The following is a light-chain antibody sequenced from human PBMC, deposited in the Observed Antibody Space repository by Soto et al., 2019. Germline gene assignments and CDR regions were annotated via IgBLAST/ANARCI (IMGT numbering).Light chain of an antibody. J-gene: IGKJ2*01. CDR3: QQYNRAPNT. CDR1: QDIIYY. V-gene: IGKV1-27*01. CDR2: SAS. Sequence: DIRMTQSPSSLSAFVGDTVTITCRASQDIIYYLAWYQQKAGKIPKLLIHSASTLQTGVQSRFSGTGSGTVFTLTIDNLEPEDVATYYCQQYNRAPNTVGQGSRLEIK.